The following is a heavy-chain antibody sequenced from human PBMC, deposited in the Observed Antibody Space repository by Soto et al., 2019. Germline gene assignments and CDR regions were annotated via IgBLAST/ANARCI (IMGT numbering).Heavy chain of an antibody. CDR1: GFTFSSYA. V-gene: IGHV3-23*01. J-gene: IGHJ3*02. D-gene: IGHD3-22*01. CDR3: AKENYYDSSGYYLDAFDI. Sequence: LRLSCAASGFTFSSYAMSWVRQAPGKGLEWVSAISGSGGSTYYADSVKGRFTISRDNSKNTLYLQMNSLRAEDTAVYYCAKENYYDSSGYYLDAFDIWGQGTMVTVS. CDR2: ISGSGGST.